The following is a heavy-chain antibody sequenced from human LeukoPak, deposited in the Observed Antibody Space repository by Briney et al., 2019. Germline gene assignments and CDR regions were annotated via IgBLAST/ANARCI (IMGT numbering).Heavy chain of an antibody. V-gene: IGHV3-30*04. CDR3: ARMGYCTSTTCYHYFEY. CDR2: ISYEGAYK. D-gene: IGHD2-2*01. Sequence: PGRSLRLSCGASGFTFSSYAMYWVRQAPAKGLEWVATISYEGAYKFYADSVKGRCTISRDNSMNTLYLQVNSLSAEDTAVYYCARMGYCTSTTCYHYFEYWGQGTLVTVSS. CDR1: GFTFSSYA. J-gene: IGHJ4*02.